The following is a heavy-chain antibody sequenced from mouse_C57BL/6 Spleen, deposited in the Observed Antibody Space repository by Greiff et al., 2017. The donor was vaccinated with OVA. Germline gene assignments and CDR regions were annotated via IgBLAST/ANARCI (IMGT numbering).Heavy chain of an antibody. CDR1: GYTFTSYG. CDR3: ARSGTGSYAMDY. V-gene: IGHV1-81*01. CDR2: IYPRSGNT. J-gene: IGHJ4*01. D-gene: IGHD4-1*01. Sequence: QVQLKESGAELARPGASVKLSCKASGYTFTSYGISWVKQRTGQGLEWIGEIYPRSGNTYYNEKFKGKATLTADKSSSTAYMELRSLTSEDSAVYFCARSGTGSYAMDYWGQGTSVTVSS.